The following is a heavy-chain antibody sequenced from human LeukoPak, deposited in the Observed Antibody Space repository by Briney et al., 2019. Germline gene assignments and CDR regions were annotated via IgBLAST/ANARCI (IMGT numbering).Heavy chain of an antibody. CDR2: VNSDGSYT. J-gene: IGHJ6*02. V-gene: IGHV3-74*01. Sequence: PGGSLRLSCAASGFTFSSYWMHWVRQAPGXXXXXXXXVNSDGSYTSYADSVKGRFTISRDNAKNTLYLQMNSLRAEDTAVYYCARALVGGYYYGMDVWGQGTTVTVSS. CDR3: ARALVGGYYYGMDV. CDR1: GFTFSSYW. D-gene: IGHD2-15*01.